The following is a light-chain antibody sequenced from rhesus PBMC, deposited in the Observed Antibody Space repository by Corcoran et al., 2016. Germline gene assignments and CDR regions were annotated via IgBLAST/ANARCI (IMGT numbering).Light chain of an antibody. V-gene: IGKV1-69*01. CDR2: RAP. Sequence: DIQMTQSPSSLPASVGDRVTITCRASQGISNWSAWYQQKPGKAPKLLSDRAPNLETGVPSRFSGSGAGTVFTLTISRLQPEDFATYYCQQYNSLPLAFGGGTKVEIK. J-gene: IGKJ4*01. CDR3: QQYNSLPLA. CDR1: QGISNW.